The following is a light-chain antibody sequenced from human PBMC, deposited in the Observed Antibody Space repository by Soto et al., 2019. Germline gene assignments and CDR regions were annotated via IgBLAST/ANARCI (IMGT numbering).Light chain of an antibody. CDR2: GAS. V-gene: IGKV3-15*01. CDR1: QSVSSN. CDR3: QQYNNWPPYT. Sequence: EIVMTQSPATLSVSPGERATLSCRASQSVSSNLAWYQQKPSQAPRLLIYGASTRATGIPARFSGSGSGTEFTLTISGLQSEDFAVYYCQQYNNWPPYTFGQGTKLEIK. J-gene: IGKJ2*01.